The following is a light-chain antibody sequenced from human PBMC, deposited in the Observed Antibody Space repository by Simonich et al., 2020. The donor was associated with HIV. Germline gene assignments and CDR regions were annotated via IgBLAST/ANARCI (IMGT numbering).Light chain of an antibody. CDR2: GAS. Sequence: EIVLTQSPGTLSLSPGERATLSCRASQSVTSTFLAWYQQKPGQAPRLLIDGASSRATGIPDSISASGSGTDFTLTISRLEPEDFAVYYCQQYGSSPPTFGQGTKVEIK. CDR1: QSVTSTF. CDR3: QQYGSSPPT. V-gene: IGKV3-20*01. J-gene: IGKJ1*01.